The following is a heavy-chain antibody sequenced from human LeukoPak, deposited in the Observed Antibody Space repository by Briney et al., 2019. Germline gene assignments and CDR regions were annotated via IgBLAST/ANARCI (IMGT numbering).Heavy chain of an antibody. J-gene: IGHJ4*02. CDR3: ARGGSYGWPDY. CDR1: GGSISSYY. V-gene: IGHV4-4*07. Sequence: SETLSLTCTVSGGSISSYYWSWIRQPAGKGLEGIGRIYTSGSTNYNPSLKSRVTISVDTSKNQFSLKLSSVTAADTAVYYCARGGSYGWPDYWGQGTLVTVSS. CDR2: IYTSGST. D-gene: IGHD5-18*01.